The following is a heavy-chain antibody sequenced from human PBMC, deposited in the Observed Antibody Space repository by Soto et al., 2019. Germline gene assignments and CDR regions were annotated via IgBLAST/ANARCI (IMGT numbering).Heavy chain of an antibody. Sequence: QVQLVESGGGVVQPGRSLRLSCAASGFTFSSYGMHWVRQAPGKGLEWVAVIWYDGSNKYYADSVKGRFTISRDNSKNTLYLQMNSLRAEDTAVYYCATGYCTNGVCAVADYYMDVWGKGTTVTVSS. CDR1: GFTFSSYG. V-gene: IGHV3-33*01. CDR2: IWYDGSNK. D-gene: IGHD2-8*01. J-gene: IGHJ6*03. CDR3: ATGYCTNGVCAVADYYMDV.